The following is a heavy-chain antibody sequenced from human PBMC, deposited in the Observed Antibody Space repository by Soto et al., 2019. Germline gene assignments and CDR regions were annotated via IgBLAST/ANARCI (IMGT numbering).Heavy chain of an antibody. CDR3: AHRRPYSDSPEYFFDY. V-gene: IGHV2-5*02. CDR1: GFSLSTSGVG. CDR2: IYWDDDK. D-gene: IGHD3-16*01. Sequence: QITLKESGPTLVKPTQTLTLTCTFSGFSLSTSGVGVGWIRQPPVKALEWLALIYWDDDKRYKPSLKSRLTIPKGTSRNQVVLTMTNMDPLDTATYYCAHRRPYSDSPEYFFDYWGQGTLVTVSS. J-gene: IGHJ4*02.